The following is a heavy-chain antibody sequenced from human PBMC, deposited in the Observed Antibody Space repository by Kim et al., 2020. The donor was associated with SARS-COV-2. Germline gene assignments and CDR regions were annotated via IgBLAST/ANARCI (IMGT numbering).Heavy chain of an antibody. J-gene: IGHJ4*02. V-gene: IGHV3-15*01. D-gene: IGHD4-17*01. CDR2: IKSKTDGGTT. CDR1: GFTFSNAW. Sequence: GGSLRLSCAASGFTFSNAWMSWVRQAPGKGLEWVGRIKSKTDGGTTDYAAPVKGRFTISRDDSKNTLYLQMNSLKTEDTAVYYCTTRNYGGNRGFDYWGQGTLVTVSS. CDR3: TTRNYGGNRGFDY.